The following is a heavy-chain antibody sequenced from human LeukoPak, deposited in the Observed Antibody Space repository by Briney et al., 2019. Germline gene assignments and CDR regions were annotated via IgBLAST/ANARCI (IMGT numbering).Heavy chain of an antibody. CDR3: ARDRGSTVYYFDY. CDR2: ISAYNGNT. D-gene: IGHD2-15*01. CDR1: GYTFTSYG. J-gene: IGHJ4*02. V-gene: IGHV1-18*01. Sequence: ASVKVSCKASGYTFTSYGISWVRQAPGQGLEWMGWISAYNGNTNYAQKLQGRVTMTTDTSTSTDYMELRSLRSDDTAVYYCARDRGSTVYYFDYWGQGTLVTVSS.